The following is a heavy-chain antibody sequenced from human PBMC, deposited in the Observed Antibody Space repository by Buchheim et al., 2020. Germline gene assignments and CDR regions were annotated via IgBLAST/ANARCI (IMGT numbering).Heavy chain of an antibody. CDR2: ISYDGSNK. CDR1: GFTFSSYA. V-gene: IGHV3-30-3*01. CDR3: DCIVAVAGTIRFDP. J-gene: IGHJ5*02. D-gene: IGHD6-19*01. Sequence: QVQLVESGGGVVQPGRSLRLSCAASGFTFSSYAMHWVRQAPGKGLEWVAVISYDGSNKYYADSVKGRFTTSRDNSKNTLYLQMNSLRAEDTAVYYCDCIVAVAGTIRFDPWGQGTL.